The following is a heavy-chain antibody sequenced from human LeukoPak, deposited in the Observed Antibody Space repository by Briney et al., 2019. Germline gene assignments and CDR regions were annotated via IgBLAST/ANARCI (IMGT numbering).Heavy chain of an antibody. CDR2: NSGTTK. Sequence: NSGTTKYYADSVKGRFTFSRDNARNSLYLQMNSLRAEDTAVYYCASILATPFDYWGQGTLVTVSS. J-gene: IGHJ4*02. V-gene: IGHV3-48*03. CDR3: ASILATPFDY. D-gene: IGHD5-12*01.